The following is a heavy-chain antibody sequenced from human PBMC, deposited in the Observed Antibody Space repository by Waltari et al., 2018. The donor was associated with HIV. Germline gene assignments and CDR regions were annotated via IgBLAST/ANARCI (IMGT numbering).Heavy chain of an antibody. CDR1: GFTFTAYG. Sequence: QVQLVESGGGVVQPGRSLRLSCVASGFTFTAYGIHWVRQAPGKGMESLALIWYGGTRKYYADSAKGRFTIPRDKSKTTVYLQMSSMRAEDTARYYCARFEGTGSYGPFDYWGQGTPVTVSS. CDR3: ARFEGTGSYGPFDY. J-gene: IGHJ4*02. D-gene: IGHD5-18*01. V-gene: IGHV3-33*01. CDR2: IWYGGTRK.